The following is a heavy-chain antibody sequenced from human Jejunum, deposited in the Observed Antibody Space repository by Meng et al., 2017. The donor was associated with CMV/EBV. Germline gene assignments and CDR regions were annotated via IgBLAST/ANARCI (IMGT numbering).Heavy chain of an antibody. CDR1: GVSVSSRDSY. CDR3: AWGPNMFYFDS. CDR2: IAYSGST. J-gene: IGHJ4*02. Sequence: TGSGVSVSSRDSYWSWIRRPPGKEMEWMGYIAYSGSTKYNPSLKSRVTMSLDTSKTQVSLRLNSVTAADTAVYYCAWGPNMFYFDSWAQGTLVTVSS. V-gene: IGHV4-61*08. D-gene: IGHD3-16*01.